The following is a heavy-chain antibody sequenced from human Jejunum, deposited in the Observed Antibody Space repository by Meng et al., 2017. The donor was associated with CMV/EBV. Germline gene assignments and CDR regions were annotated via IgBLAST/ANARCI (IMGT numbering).Heavy chain of an antibody. CDR2: INVDGSEQ. Sequence: SGFSFGSYWLGWVRQAPGKGLEWVANINVDGSEQYYVASVKGRFTISRDNARNSIFLQMNSLRAEDTAVYYCASNLGQWLSWFDPWGQGTLVTVSS. D-gene: IGHD5-12*01. CDR1: GFSFGSYW. V-gene: IGHV3-7*01. J-gene: IGHJ5*02. CDR3: ASNLGQWLSWFDP.